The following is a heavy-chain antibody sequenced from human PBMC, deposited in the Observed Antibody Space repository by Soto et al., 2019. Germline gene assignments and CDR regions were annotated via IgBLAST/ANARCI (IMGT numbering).Heavy chain of an antibody. V-gene: IGHV1-18*01. CDR3: ARCYCSVGSCYTCWHFDL. CDR2: IGPYNGNP. Sequence: QVQLVQSGAEVKKPGASVKVSCKASGYTFNNYGISWVRQAPGQGLEWMGWIGPYNGNPDHAQNFQGRVTMTTDTYTNTAYMELRRLRSDDTALYYCARCYCSVGSCYTCWHFDLWGRGTLVTVSS. J-gene: IGHJ2*01. D-gene: IGHD2-15*01. CDR1: GYTFNNYG.